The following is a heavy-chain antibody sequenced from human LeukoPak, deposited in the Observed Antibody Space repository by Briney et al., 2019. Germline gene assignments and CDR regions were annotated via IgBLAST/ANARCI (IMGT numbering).Heavy chain of an antibody. CDR1: GFTFSSYS. V-gene: IGHV3-21*01. Sequence: GGSLRLSCAASGFTFSSYSMNWVRQAPGKGLEWVSSISSSSSYIYYADSVKGRFTISRDNAKNSLYLQMNSLRAEDTAVYYCARWGIPAIYYDTDFDYWGQGTLVTVSS. CDR2: ISSSSSYI. CDR3: ARWGIPAIYYDTDFDY. J-gene: IGHJ4*02. D-gene: IGHD3-22*01.